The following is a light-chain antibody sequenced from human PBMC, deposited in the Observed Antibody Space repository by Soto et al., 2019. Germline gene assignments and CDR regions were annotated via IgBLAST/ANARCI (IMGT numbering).Light chain of an antibody. CDR3: QQYNSYRA. V-gene: IGKV1-5*03. Sequence: EIQMTQSPSTLSASVGDRSTITCRASQSISNWLSWHQQKPGKSPKLLIYKESNLESGVPSRFSGSGSGTEFTLTISSLQPDDFATYYCQQYNSYRAFGQGTQVDIK. J-gene: IGKJ1*01. CDR2: KES. CDR1: QSISNW.